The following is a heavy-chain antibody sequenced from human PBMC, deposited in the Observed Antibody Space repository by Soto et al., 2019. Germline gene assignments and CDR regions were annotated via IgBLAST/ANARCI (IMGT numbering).Heavy chain of an antibody. CDR2: INPNSGGT. J-gene: IGHJ4*02. V-gene: IGHV1-2*02. D-gene: IGHD5-18*01. CDR3: ARAFVYTAMPDY. Sequence: ASVKVSCKASGYTFTGYYMHWVRQAPGQGLEWMGWINPNSGGTNYAQKFQGRVTMTRDTSISTAYMELSRLRSDDTAVYYCARAFVYTAMPDYWGQGTLVTVSS. CDR1: GYTFTGYY.